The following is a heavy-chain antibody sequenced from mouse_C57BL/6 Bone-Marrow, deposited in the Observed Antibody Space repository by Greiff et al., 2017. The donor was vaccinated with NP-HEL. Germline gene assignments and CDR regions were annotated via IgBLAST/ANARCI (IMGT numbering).Heavy chain of an antibody. CDR3: AEDYGNPYYAMDY. V-gene: IGHV1-64*01. CDR1: GYTFTSYW. CDR2: IHPNSGST. J-gene: IGHJ4*01. Sequence: QVQLQQPGAELVKPGASVKLYCKASGYTFTSYWMHWVKQRPGQGLEWIGMIHPNSGSTNYNEKFKSKATLTVDKSSSTAYMQLSSLTSEDSAVYYCAEDYGNPYYAMDYWGQGTSVTVSS. D-gene: IGHD2-1*01.